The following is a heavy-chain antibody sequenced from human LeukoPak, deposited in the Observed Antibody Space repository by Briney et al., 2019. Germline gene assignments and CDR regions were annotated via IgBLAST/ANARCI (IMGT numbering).Heavy chain of an antibody. CDR3: AGHHPRNTVDF. J-gene: IGHJ4*02. D-gene: IGHD2/OR15-2a*01. Sequence: PSETLSLTCTVSGGSISNYYWSWIRQPPGKGLEWIGYISHSGSTNYSPSLKSRVTISLDTSKNQFSLKLSSVTAADTAVYYCAGHHPRNTVDFWGQGTLVTVSS. CDR2: ISHSGST. V-gene: IGHV4-59*08. CDR1: GGSISNYY.